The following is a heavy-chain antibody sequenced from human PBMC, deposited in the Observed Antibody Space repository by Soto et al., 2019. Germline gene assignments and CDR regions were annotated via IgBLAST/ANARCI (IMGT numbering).Heavy chain of an antibody. V-gene: IGHV1-69*01. Sequence: QVQLVQSGAEVKKPGSSVKVSCKASGGTFSSYAISWVRQAPGQGLEWMGGIIPIFGTASYAQKFQGRVTITADESTSTAYMELSSLRSEDTAVYYCAREHWYCSSTSCYATHFDYWGQGTLVTVSS. CDR3: AREHWYCSSTSCYATHFDY. D-gene: IGHD2-2*01. CDR2: IIPIFGTA. J-gene: IGHJ4*02. CDR1: GGTFSSYA.